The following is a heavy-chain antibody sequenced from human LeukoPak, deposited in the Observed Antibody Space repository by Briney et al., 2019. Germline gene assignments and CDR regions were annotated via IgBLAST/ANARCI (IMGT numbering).Heavy chain of an antibody. CDR2: LSGSGGST. J-gene: IGHJ3*02. CDR3: AKDPGCSSTSCYKDGAFDI. Sequence: PGGSLRLSCAPSGFTFSSYVMSWVRPAPGEGLEWVSALSGSGGSTYYAHSVKGRFTISRDNSKNTLYLQMNSLRAEDTAVYYCAKDPGCSSTSCYKDGAFDIWGQGTMVTVSS. V-gene: IGHV3-23*01. CDR1: GFTFSSYV. D-gene: IGHD2-2*02.